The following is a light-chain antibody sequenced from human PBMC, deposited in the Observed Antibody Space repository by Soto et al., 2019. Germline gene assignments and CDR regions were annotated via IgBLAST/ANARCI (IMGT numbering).Light chain of an antibody. CDR1: QTINSY. J-gene: IGKJ1*01. CDR2: AAS. Sequence: DIQMTQSPSSLSASVGDRVTITCRASQTINSYLNWYQHKPGKAPKLLIYAASSLQGGVPSRFSGSGSGTDFTLTISTLQPEDFATYYCQQSYSTPRMFGQGTKVEVK. V-gene: IGKV1-39*01. CDR3: QQSYSTPRM.